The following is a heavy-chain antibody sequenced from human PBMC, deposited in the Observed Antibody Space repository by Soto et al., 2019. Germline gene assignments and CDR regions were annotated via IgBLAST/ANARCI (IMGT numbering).Heavy chain of an antibody. CDR2: ITGNGGNK. D-gene: IGHD2-15*01. CDR3: AKKAIAVLPPID. Sequence: EVQLLESGGGLVQPGGSLRLSCAASGFTFSNYAMSWVRQTPGKGLEWVSGITGNGGNKYYADSVKGRFTISRDNSKNTMYLQMNSLRTEDTALYYCAKKAIAVLPPIDWGQGTLVTVSS. V-gene: IGHV3-23*01. CDR1: GFTFSNYA. J-gene: IGHJ4*02.